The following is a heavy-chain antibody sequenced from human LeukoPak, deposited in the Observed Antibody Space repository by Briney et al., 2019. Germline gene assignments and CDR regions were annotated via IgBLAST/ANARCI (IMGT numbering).Heavy chain of an antibody. CDR3: ARDIVVVVAATPVDWFDP. CDR1: GYTFTSYG. D-gene: IGHD2-15*01. V-gene: IGHV1-18*01. Sequence: GASVKVSCKASGYTFTSYGISWVRQAPGQGLEWMGWISAYNGNTNYAQKLQGRVTMTTDTSTSTAYMELRSLRSDDTAVYYCARDIVVVVAATPVDWFDPWGQGTLDTVSS. CDR2: ISAYNGNT. J-gene: IGHJ5*02.